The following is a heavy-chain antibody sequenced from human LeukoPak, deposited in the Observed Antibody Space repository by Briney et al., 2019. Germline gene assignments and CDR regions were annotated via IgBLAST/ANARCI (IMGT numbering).Heavy chain of an antibody. CDR2: ISSSSSYI. D-gene: IGHD3-22*01. CDR1: GSTFSSYS. J-gene: IGHJ4*02. CDR3: ARGYYYDSSGYYRTFDY. Sequence: PGGSLRLSCAASGSTFSSYSMNWVRQAPGKGLEWVSSISSSSSYIYYADSVKGRFTISRDNAKNSLYLQMNSLRAEDTAVYYCARGYYYDSSGYYRTFDYWGQGTLVTVSS. V-gene: IGHV3-21*01.